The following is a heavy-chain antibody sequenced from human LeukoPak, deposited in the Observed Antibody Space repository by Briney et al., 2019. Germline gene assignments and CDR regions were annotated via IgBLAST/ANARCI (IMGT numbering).Heavy chain of an antibody. J-gene: IGHJ6*04. CDR3: ARESVVRGVIRHYYYGMDV. CDR2: INPNSGGT. Sequence: ASVKVSCKASGYTFTGYYMHWVRQAPGQGLGWMGWINPNSGGTNYAQKFQGWVTMTRDTSISTAYMELSRLRSDDTAVYYCARESVVRGVIRHYYYGMDVWGKGTTVTVSS. V-gene: IGHV1-2*04. D-gene: IGHD3-10*01. CDR1: GYTFTGYY.